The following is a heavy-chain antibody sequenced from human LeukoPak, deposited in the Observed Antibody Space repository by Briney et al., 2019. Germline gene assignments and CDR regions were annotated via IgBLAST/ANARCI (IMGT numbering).Heavy chain of an antibody. CDR1: GFTFSSYW. Sequence: PGGSLRLSCAASGFTFSSYWMSWIRQPPGKGLEWIGEINHSGSTNYNPSLKSRVTISVDTSKNQFSLKLSSVTAADTAVYYCARFSGARQWLVRGVDYWGQGTLVTVSS. J-gene: IGHJ4*02. CDR2: INHSGST. D-gene: IGHD6-19*01. V-gene: IGHV4-34*01. CDR3: ARFSGARQWLVRGVDY.